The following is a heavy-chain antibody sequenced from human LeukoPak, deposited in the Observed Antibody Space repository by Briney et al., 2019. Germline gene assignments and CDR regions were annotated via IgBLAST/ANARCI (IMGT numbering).Heavy chain of an antibody. CDR3: AKRYLFDY. J-gene: IGHJ4*02. CDR1: GFTFSSYS. CDR2: ISSSSSYI. D-gene: IGHD1-1*01. Sequence: GGSLRLSCAASGFTFSSYSMNWVRQAPGKGLEWVSYISSSSSYIYYADSVKGRFTISRDNSKNTLYLQMNSLRAEDTAVYYCAKRYLFDYWGQGTLVTVSS. V-gene: IGHV3-21*05.